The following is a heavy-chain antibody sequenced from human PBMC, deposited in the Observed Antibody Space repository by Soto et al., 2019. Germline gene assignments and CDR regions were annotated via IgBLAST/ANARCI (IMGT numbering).Heavy chain of an antibody. Sequence: QVQLQESGPGLVKPPGTLSLTCAVSGGSISSSSWWSWVRLPPGKGLEWIGEIYHSGTTNYSPSRKSRVTMSVDKSKNQFSLKLSSVTAADTAVYYCARRGDGSGSLDYWGQGTLVTGSS. CDR1: GGSISSSSW. D-gene: IGHD3-10*01. CDR2: IYHSGTT. J-gene: IGHJ4*02. V-gene: IGHV4-4*03. CDR3: ARRGDGSGSLDY.